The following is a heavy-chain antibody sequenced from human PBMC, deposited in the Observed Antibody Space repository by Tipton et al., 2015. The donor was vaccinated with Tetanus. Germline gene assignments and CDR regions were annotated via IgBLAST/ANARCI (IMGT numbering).Heavy chain of an antibody. CDR2: DYYDGSA. J-gene: IGHJ5*02. D-gene: IGHD6-19*01. Sequence: TLSLTCTVSSDSISSSDYHWGWIRQPPGKGLEWIGSDYYDGSAYRNPSLESRLTISVDTSKNQFSLKLNSVSAADTAVYYCARHGVEAVPRWFDPWGQGTLVTVSS. CDR3: ARHGVEAVPRWFDP. CDR1: SDSISSSDYH. V-gene: IGHV4-39*01.